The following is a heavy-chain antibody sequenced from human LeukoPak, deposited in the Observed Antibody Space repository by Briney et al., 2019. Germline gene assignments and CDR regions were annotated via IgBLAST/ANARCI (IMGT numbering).Heavy chain of an antibody. CDR1: GFTFSSYG. V-gene: IGHV3-30*18. CDR3: AKVSHTKEYYFDY. D-gene: IGHD1-1*01. Sequence: GGSLRLSCAASGFTFSSYGMHWVRQAPGKGLEWVAVISYDGSNKYYADSVKGRFTISRDNSKNTLYLQMNSLRAEDTAVYYCAKVSHTKEYYFDYWGQGTLVTVSS. J-gene: IGHJ4*02. CDR2: ISYDGSNK.